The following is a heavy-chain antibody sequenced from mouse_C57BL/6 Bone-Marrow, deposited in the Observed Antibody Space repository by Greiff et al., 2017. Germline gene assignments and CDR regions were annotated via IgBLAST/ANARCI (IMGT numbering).Heavy chain of an antibody. Sequence: QVQLQQSDAELVKPGASVKISCKASGYTFTSYTMHWVKQRPGQGLEWIGYINPSSGYTKYNQKFKDKATLTADKSSSTAYMQLSSLTSEDSAVYYCARSGLRRDYWGQGTTLTVSS. CDR2: INPSSGYT. D-gene: IGHD2-4*01. J-gene: IGHJ2*01. CDR1: GYTFTSYT. V-gene: IGHV1-4*01. CDR3: ARSGLRRDY.